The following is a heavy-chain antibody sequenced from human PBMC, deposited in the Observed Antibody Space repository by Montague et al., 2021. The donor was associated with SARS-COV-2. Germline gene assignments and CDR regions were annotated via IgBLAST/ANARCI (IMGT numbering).Heavy chain of an antibody. CDR2: IYYSGST. CDR1: GGSISSGGYY. J-gene: IGHJ2*01. V-gene: IGHV4-31*03. Sequence: TLSLTCTVSGGSISSGGYYWSWIRQHPGKGLEWIRYIYYSGSTYYNPSLKSRVTISVDTSKNQFSLKMSSVTAADTAVYYCARSPEPMIILIITSLNWYFDLWGRGTLVTVSS. D-gene: IGHD3-22*01. CDR3: ARSPEPMIILIITSLNWYFDL.